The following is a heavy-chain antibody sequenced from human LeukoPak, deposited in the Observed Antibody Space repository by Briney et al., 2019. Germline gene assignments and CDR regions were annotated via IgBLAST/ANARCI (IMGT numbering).Heavy chain of an antibody. J-gene: IGHJ4*02. CDR1: GFTFSSYS. V-gene: IGHV3-21*01. CDR2: ISSSSSYI. D-gene: IGHD5-24*01. CDR3: ARLRRDGFLDY. Sequence: GGSLRLSCAASGFTFSSYSMNWVRQAPGKGLEWVSSISSSSSYIYYADSVKGRFTISRDNAENSLYLQMNSLRAEDTAVYYCARLRRDGFLDYWGQGTLVTVSS.